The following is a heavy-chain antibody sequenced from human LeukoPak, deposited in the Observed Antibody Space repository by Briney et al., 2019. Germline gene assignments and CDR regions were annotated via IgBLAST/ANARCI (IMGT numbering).Heavy chain of an antibody. Sequence: SESLSLTCTVSGGSISSYYWSWIRQPPGKGLEWIGYIYYSGSTNYNTSLKSRVTTSVDTSKNQFSLKLSSVTAADTAVYYCARGRGWLQSTPFDYWGQGTLVTVSS. CDR1: GGSISSYY. CDR2: IYYSGST. CDR3: ARGRGWLQSTPFDY. J-gene: IGHJ4*02. D-gene: IGHD5-24*01. V-gene: IGHV4-59*01.